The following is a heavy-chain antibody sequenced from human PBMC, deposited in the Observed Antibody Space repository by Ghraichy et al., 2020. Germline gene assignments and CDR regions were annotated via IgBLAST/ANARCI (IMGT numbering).Heavy chain of an antibody. Sequence: GGSLRLSCAASGFTFSAIGMRWLRQAPGQGPEWVATISKDGTYDHYLASVRGRFTISRDNSKNTLFLQMNSLSADDTAVYFCARCYRGGKLPRTWSQGALVTFSS. D-gene: IGHD4-23*01. CDR3: ARCYRGGKLPRT. CDR1: GFTFSAIG. CDR2: ISKDGTYD. V-gene: IGHV3-30*12. J-gene: IGHJ4*02.